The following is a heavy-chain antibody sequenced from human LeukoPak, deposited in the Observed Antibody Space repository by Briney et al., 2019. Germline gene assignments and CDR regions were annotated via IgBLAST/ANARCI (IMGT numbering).Heavy chain of an antibody. CDR3: ARDAYYYGMDV. V-gene: IGHV4-31*03. J-gene: IGHJ6*02. Sequence: SETLSLTCTVSGGSISSSSYYWGWIRQPPGKGLEWIGYIYYSGSTYYNPSLKSRVTISVDTSKNQFSLKLSSVTAADTAVYYCARDAYYYGMDVWGQGTTVTVSS. CDR2: IYYSGST. CDR1: GGSISSSSYY.